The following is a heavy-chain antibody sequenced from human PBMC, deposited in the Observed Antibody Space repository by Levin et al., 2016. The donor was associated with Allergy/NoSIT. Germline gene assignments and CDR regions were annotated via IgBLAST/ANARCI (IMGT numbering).Heavy chain of an antibody. V-gene: IGHV4-34*01. J-gene: IGHJ3*02. CDR3: ARGHSWVIEDAFDI. CDR2: INHSGST. CDR1: GGSFSGYY. D-gene: IGHD2-15*01. Sequence: SETLSLTCAVYGGSFSGYYWSWIRQPPGKGLEWIGEINHSGSTNYNPSLKSRVTISVDTSKNQFSLKLSSVTAADTAVYYCARGHSWVIEDAFDIWGQGTMVTVSS.